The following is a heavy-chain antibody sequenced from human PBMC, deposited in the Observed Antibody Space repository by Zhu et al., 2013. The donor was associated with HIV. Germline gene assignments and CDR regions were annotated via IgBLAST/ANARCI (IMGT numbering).Heavy chain of an antibody. V-gene: IGHV3-30*01. J-gene: IGHJ3*02. CDR2: IGYDGSKK. CDR3: ARETSDPGIFAFDI. Sequence: VQLVESGGGVVQPGRSLRVSCAATGFTFSAYAMHWVRQAPGKGLEWVALIGYDGSKKYYADSVKGRFTISRDNSKNTLSLQMNSLRSDDTALYYCARETSDPGIFAFDIWGQGTMVTVSS. D-gene: IGHD6-13*01. CDR1: GFTFSAYA.